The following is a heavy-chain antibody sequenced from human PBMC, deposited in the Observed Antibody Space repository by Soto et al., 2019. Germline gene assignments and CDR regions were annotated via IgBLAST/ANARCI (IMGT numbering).Heavy chain of an antibody. CDR2: INHSGST. V-gene: IGHV4-34*01. D-gene: IGHD2-15*01. J-gene: IGHJ6*03. CDR3: AIISHEVAGSWVVAATPDYYYYMDV. CDR1: GGSFSGYY. Sequence: TSETLSLTCAVYGGSFSGYYWSWIRQPPGKGLGWIGEINHSGSTNYNPSLKSRVTISVDTSKNQFSLKLSSVTAADTAVYYCAIISHEVAGSWVVAATPDYYYYMDVWGKGTTVTVSS.